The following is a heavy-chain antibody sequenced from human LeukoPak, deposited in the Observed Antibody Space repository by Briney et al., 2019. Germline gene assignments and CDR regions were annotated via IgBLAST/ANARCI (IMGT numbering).Heavy chain of an antibody. Sequence: GGSLRLSCAASGFTFSSYGMHWVRQAPGKGLEWVAFIRYDGSNKYNADSVKGRFTISRDNSKNTLYLQMNSLRAEDTAVYYCAKSYDYGGNSPSFDYWGQGTLVTVSS. J-gene: IGHJ4*02. D-gene: IGHD4-23*01. CDR3: AKSYDYGGNSPSFDY. V-gene: IGHV3-30*02. CDR1: GFTFSSYG. CDR2: IRYDGSNK.